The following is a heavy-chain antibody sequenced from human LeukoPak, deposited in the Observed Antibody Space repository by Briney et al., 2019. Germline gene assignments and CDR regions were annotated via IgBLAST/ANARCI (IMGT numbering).Heavy chain of an antibody. V-gene: IGHV3-53*05. CDR3: AREGIGGYYYGMDV. Sequence: GGSLRLSCAASGFTVSSSYMSWVRQAPGKGLEWVSVIYSGGSTYYADSVKGRFTISRDNSKNTLYLQMNSLRAEDTAVYYCAREGIGGYYYGMDVWGQGTTVTVSS. CDR1: GFTVSSSY. D-gene: IGHD3-10*01. J-gene: IGHJ6*02. CDR2: IYSGGST.